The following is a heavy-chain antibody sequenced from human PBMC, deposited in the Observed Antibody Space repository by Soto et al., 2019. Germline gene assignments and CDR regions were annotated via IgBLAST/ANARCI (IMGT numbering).Heavy chain of an antibody. J-gene: IGHJ3*02. D-gene: IGHD2-2*02. CDR3: ANSKDCSSTSCYIGPGAFDI. Sequence: SLKGSCKASGGTFSSYAISWVRKAPGQGLEWMGGIIPIFGTANYAQKFQGRVTITADESTSTAYMELSSLRSEDTAVYYCANSKDCSSTSCYIGPGAFDIWGQGTMVTVSS. CDR1: GGTFSSYA. CDR2: IIPIFGTA. V-gene: IGHV1-69*13.